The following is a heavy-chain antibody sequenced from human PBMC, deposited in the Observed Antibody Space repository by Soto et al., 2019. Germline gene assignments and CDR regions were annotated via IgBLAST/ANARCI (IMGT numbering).Heavy chain of an antibody. CDR1: GGSISSYY. D-gene: IGHD5-12*01. J-gene: IGHJ5*02. Sequence: PSETLSLTCTVSGGSISSYYWSRIRQPPGKGLEWIGYIYYSGSTNYNPSLKSRVTISVDTSKNQFSLKLSSVTAADTAVYYCARIEEMATKGWFDPWGQGTLVTVSS. CDR2: IYYSGST. V-gene: IGHV4-59*01. CDR3: ARIEEMATKGWFDP.